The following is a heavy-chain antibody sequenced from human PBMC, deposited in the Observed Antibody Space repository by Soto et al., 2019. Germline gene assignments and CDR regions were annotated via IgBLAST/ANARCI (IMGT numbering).Heavy chain of an antibody. V-gene: IGHV1-24*01. Sequence: ASVKVSCKVSGYTLTELSMHWVRQAPGKGLEWMGSFDPEDGETTYTQTFQGRLTLTGDTSTDTAHMELSRLRSEDTAVYYCTTSLELPLGTDVWGQGTTVTVSS. CDR3: TTSLELPLGTDV. J-gene: IGHJ6*02. CDR1: GYTLTELS. CDR2: FDPEDGET. D-gene: IGHD1-7*01.